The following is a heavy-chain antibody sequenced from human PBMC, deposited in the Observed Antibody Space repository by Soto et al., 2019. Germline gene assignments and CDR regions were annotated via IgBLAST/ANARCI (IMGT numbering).Heavy chain of an antibody. CDR1: GCSISSYY. Sequence: SETLSLTCTVSGCSISSYYWSWIRHPPGKGLEWIGYIYYSGSTNYNPSLKSRVTISVDTSKNQFSLKLSSVTAADTAVYYCAREKRVTEGYYYYGMDVWGQGTTVTVSS. CDR3: AREKRVTEGYYYYGMDV. J-gene: IGHJ6*02. CDR2: IYYSGST. V-gene: IGHV4-59*01. D-gene: IGHD4-4*01.